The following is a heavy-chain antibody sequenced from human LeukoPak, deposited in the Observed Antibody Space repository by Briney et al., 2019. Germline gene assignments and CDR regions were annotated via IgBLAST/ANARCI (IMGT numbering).Heavy chain of an antibody. CDR3: TRKFPGTVYFDD. J-gene: IGHJ4*02. Sequence: GGSLRLSCVASGFIFSSYEMNWVRQAPGKGLEWVSFISGSDGTIYYADSVKGRFTISRDNAKKSVYLQMNSLRAEDTAAYYCTRKFPGTVYFDDWGQGTLVTVSS. D-gene: IGHD1-1*01. CDR1: GFIFSSYE. CDR2: ISGSDGTI. V-gene: IGHV3-48*03.